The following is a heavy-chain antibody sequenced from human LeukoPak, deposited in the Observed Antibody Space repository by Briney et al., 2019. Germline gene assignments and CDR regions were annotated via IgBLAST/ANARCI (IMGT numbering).Heavy chain of an antibody. D-gene: IGHD6-13*01. CDR1: GGSISSSNYY. CDR2: IHYSGST. Sequence: KPSETLSLTCTVSGGSISSSNYYWGWIRQPPGKGLEWIGSIHYSGSTYYNPSLKSRVTISVDTSKNQFSLRLSSLTAADTAVYYCVRMRALVPYYYMDVWGKGTTVTISS. J-gene: IGHJ6*03. V-gene: IGHV4-39*01. CDR3: VRMRALVPYYYMDV.